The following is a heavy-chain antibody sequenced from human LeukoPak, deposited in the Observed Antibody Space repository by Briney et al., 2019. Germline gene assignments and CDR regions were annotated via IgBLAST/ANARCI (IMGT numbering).Heavy chain of an antibody. V-gene: IGHV1-46*01. J-gene: IGHJ6*03. Sequence: GASVKVSCKASGYTFTSYYMHWVRQAPGEGLEWMGIINPSGGSTRYAQKFQGRVTMTRDMSTSTVYMELSSLRSEDTAVYYCARVAAEVVGVPGAIGFGWLRRDYYYMDVWGKGTTVTVSS. CDR1: GYTFTSYY. CDR3: ARVAAEVVGVPGAIGFGWLRRDYYYMDV. D-gene: IGHD2-2*02. CDR2: INPSGGST.